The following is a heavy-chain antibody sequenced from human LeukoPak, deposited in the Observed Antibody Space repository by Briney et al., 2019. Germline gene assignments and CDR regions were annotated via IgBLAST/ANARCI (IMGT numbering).Heavy chain of an antibody. Sequence: SETLSLTCTVSPGSISSYYWTWIRQPPGKGLEWIGSFYYGGSTNYRPSLQSRVTISVDTSKNQFSLKLTSVTAADTAVYYCARQTSGYKRSFDSWGQGTLVTVSS. CDR2: FYYGGST. D-gene: IGHD5-12*01. V-gene: IGHV4-59*08. CDR1: PGSISSYY. CDR3: ARQTSGYKRSFDS. J-gene: IGHJ4*02.